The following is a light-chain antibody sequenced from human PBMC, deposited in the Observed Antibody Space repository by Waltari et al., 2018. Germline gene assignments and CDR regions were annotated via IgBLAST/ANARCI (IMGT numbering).Light chain of an antibody. Sequence: ETIMTQSPATLSVSPGERASLSCRASKSVSNNLAWYQQKPGQAPRLLLYAASSRGTGVPGRFSGGGSGKDFTLTFSSLQSEDFAVYYCQQYNEWPYTFGQGTKVDIK. CDR2: AAS. V-gene: IGKV3-15*01. J-gene: IGKJ2*01. CDR1: KSVSNN. CDR3: QQYNEWPYT.